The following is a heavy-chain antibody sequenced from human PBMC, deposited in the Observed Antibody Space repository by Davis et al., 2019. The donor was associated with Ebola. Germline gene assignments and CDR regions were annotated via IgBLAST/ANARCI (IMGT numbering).Heavy chain of an antibody. CDR1: GFIVSSNY. Sequence: GESLKISCAASGFIVSSNYMSWVRQAPGKGLEWVSVIYSGGSTYYADSVKGRFTISRDNSKNTLYLQMNSLRAEDTAVYYCASGYSSSWYYFDYWGQGTLVTVSS. V-gene: IGHV3-53*01. CDR3: ASGYSSSWYYFDY. D-gene: IGHD6-13*01. CDR2: IYSGGST. J-gene: IGHJ4*02.